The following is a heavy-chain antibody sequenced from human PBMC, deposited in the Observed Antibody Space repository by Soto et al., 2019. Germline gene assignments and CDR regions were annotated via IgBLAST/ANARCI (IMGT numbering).Heavy chain of an antibody. Sequence: QVQLQESGPGLVKPSETLSLICTVSGASVNNYYWSWIRQPAGGGLEWIGRVLTNGGGNYNPSLKRRGSMSENTLKNQFSLNLRSVPAADAAIYFCARDFSSIYYKYGLGVWCQGTTVT. CDR2: VLTNGGG. CDR3: ARDFSSIYYKYGLGV. CDR1: GASVNNYY. D-gene: IGHD6-13*01. J-gene: IGHJ6*02. V-gene: IGHV4-4*07.